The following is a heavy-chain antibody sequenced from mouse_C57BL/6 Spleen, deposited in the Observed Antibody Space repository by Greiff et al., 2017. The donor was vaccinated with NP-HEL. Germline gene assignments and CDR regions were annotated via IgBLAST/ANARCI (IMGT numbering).Heavy chain of an antibody. D-gene: IGHD1-1*01. V-gene: IGHV1-42*01. Sequence: EVQLQQSGPELVKPGASVKISCKASGYSFTGYYMNWVKQSPEKSLEWIGEINPSTGGTTYNQKFKAKATLTVDKSSSTAYMQLKSLTSEDSAVYYCARSYYYGSSPLDYWGQGTTLTVSS. J-gene: IGHJ2*01. CDR2: INPSTGGT. CDR3: ARSYYYGSSPLDY. CDR1: GYSFTGYY.